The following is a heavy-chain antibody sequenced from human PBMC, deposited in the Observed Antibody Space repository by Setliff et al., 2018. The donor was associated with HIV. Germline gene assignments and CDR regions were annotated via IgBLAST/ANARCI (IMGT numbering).Heavy chain of an antibody. D-gene: IGHD3-22*01. CDR2: IYYTGSA. J-gene: IGHJ4*02. CDR3: ASGYQYDSSGYYYVTPIDY. CDR1: GGSISSSSYY. V-gene: IGHV4-39*01. Sequence: PSETLSLTCTVSGGSISSSSYYWGCIRQPPGKGLEWIGSIYYTGSANYNPSLRSRATMSVDTSKNQFSLKLSSVTAADTAVYYCASGYQYDSSGYYYVTPIDYWGQGTLVTVSS.